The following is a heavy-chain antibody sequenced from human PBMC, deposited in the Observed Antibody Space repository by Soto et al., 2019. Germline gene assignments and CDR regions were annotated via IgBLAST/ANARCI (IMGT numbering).Heavy chain of an antibody. CDR2: ISYDGSNK. Sequence: QVQLVESGGGVVQPGRSLRLSCAVSGFTFSSYGMHWVRQAPGKGLEWVAIISYDGSNKYYADSVKGRFTISRDNSKNALYLQMNSRRAEDTAVYFCAKDTGEFRYYVDVWGKGTAVTVSS. V-gene: IGHV3-30*18. CDR1: GFTFSSYG. D-gene: IGHD3-10*01. J-gene: IGHJ6*03. CDR3: AKDTGEFRYYVDV.